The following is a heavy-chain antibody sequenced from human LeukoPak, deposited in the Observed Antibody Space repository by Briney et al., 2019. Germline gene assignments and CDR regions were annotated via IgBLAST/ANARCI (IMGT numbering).Heavy chain of an antibody. CDR1: GYTFTSYG. V-gene: IGHV1-18*01. Sequence: ASVKVSCKASGYTFTSYGISWVRQAPGQGLERMGWISAYNGNTNYAQKLQGRVTMTTDTSTSTAYMELRSLRSDDTAVYYCARWAGYCSSTSCYTFYYYYGMDVWGQGTTVTVSS. CDR2: ISAYNGNT. CDR3: ARWAGYCSSTSCYTFYYYYGMDV. D-gene: IGHD2-2*02. J-gene: IGHJ6*02.